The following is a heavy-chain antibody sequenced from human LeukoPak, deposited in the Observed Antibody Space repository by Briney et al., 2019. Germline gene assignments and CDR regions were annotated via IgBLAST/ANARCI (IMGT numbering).Heavy chain of an antibody. V-gene: IGHV3-33*01. CDR2: IWYDGSNK. J-gene: IGHJ4*02. CDR3: ARGRSPAIDY. CDR1: GFTFSSYG. Sequence: GGSLRLSCAASGFTFSSYGMHWVRQAPGKGLEWVAVIWYDGSNKYYADSVKGRFTISRDNAKNSLYLQMNSLRAEDTAVYYCARGRSPAIDYWGQGTLVTVSS.